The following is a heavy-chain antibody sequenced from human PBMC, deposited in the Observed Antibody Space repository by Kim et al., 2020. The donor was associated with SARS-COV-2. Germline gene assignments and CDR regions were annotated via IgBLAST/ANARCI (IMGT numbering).Heavy chain of an antibody. Sequence: SETLSLTCTVSGGSISSYYWSWIRQPPGKGLEWIGYIYYSGSSNYNPSLKSRVTISVDTSKNQFSLKLSSVTAADTAVYYCARDVGGATIDRAFDIWGQGTMVTVSS. CDR2: IYYSGSS. CDR3: ARDVGGATIDRAFDI. CDR1: GGSISSYY. D-gene: IGHD1-26*01. V-gene: IGHV4-59*01. J-gene: IGHJ3*02.